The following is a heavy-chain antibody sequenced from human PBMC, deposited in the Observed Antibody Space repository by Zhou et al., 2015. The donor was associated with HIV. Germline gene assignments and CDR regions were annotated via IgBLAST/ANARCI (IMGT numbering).Heavy chain of an antibody. V-gene: IGHV1-69*01. CDR3: ARNMMASITMIVGAFDI. J-gene: IGHJ3*02. CDR2: IIPIFGTA. D-gene: IGHD3-22*01. Sequence: QVQLVQSGAEVKKPGSSVKVSCKASGGTFSSYAISWVRQAPGQGLEWMGGIIPIFGTANYAQKFQGRVTITADESTSTAYMELSSLRSEDTAVYYCARNMMASITMIVGAFDIWGQGTMVTVSS. CDR1: GGTFSSYA.